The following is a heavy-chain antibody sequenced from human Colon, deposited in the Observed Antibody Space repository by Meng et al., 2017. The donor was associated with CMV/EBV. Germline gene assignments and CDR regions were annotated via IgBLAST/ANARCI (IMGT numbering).Heavy chain of an antibody. CDR2: ISSSGSYI. J-gene: IGHJ6*02. CDR1: GFTFSNYT. CDR3: ARDQAGDPLFYYTGLDG. Sequence: GESLKISCTASGFTFSNYTIKWVRQAPGKGLEWVSTISSSGSYIYYADSVKGRFTISRDSAKTSVFLQMNNLRAEDTALYYCARDQAGDPLFYYTGLDGWGHGTTVTVSS. V-gene: IGHV3-21*06. D-gene: IGHD2-21*01.